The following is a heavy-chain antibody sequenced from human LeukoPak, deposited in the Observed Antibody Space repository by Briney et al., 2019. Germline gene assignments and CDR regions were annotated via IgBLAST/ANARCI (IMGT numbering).Heavy chain of an antibody. CDR3: AKSEAKVTPAGTRVI. J-gene: IGHJ3*02. V-gene: IGHV3-30*02. CDR2: IRYDESNK. CDR1: GFTFSSYD. D-gene: IGHD4-17*01. Sequence: PGGSLRLSCVASGFTFSSYDMHWVRQAPGKGLEWVAFIRYDESNKYYADSVKGRFTISRDNSKNTLYLQMISLRAEDTAVYYCAKSEAKVTPAGTRVIWGQGTMVTVS.